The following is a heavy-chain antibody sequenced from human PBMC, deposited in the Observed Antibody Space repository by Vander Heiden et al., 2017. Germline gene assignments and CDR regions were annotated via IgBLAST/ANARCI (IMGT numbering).Heavy chain of an antibody. J-gene: IGHJ4*02. CDR2: INPSGGST. V-gene: IGHV1-46*01. CDR3: ARDLHSGSYENYFDY. Sequence: QVQLVQSGAEVKKPGAPVKVSCKASGYTFTSYYMHWVRQAPGQGLEWMGIINPSGGSTSYAQKFQGRVTMTRDTSTSTVYMELSSLRSEDTAVYYCARDLHSGSYENYFDYWGQGTLVTVSS. CDR1: GYTFTSYY. D-gene: IGHD1-26*01.